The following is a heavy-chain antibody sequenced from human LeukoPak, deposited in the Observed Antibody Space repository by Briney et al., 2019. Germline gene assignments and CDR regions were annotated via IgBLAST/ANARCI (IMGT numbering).Heavy chain of an antibody. CDR3: ARPRMELLGAFDI. CDR1: GFTFDDYG. CDR2: INWNGGST. V-gene: IGHV3-20*04. Sequence: GGSLRLSCAASGFTFDDYGMSWVRHAPGKGLEWVSGINWNGGSTVYADSVEGRFTISRDNAKNSLYLQMNSLRAEDTALYYCARPRMELLGAFDIWGQGTMVTVSS. D-gene: IGHD2-15*01. J-gene: IGHJ3*02.